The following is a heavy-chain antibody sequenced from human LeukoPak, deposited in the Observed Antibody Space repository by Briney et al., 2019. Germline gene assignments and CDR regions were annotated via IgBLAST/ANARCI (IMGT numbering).Heavy chain of an antibody. CDR2: ISNTGSPI. D-gene: IGHD4-11*01. V-gene: IGHV3-48*03. CDR1: GFTFRNEE. Sequence: GGSLGLSCVVSGFTFRNEEMNWVRQAPGKGLEWIAYISNTGSPIHYRDSVKGRFTISRDNAQSSLFLHMNNLRPDDTAIYYCARGGNYAPFDYWGQGALVAVSS. CDR3: ARGGNYAPFDY. J-gene: IGHJ4*02.